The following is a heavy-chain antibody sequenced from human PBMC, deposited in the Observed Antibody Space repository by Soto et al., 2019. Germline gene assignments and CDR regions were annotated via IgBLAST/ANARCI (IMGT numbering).Heavy chain of an antibody. CDR1: GEAKSIDA. D-gene: IGHD3-16*02. CDR2: IIPIFGTA. V-gene: IGHV1-69*06. Sequence: WKSAGEAKSIDASGWGRKKKEQGLEWMGGIIPIFGTANYAQKFHGRVTITADKSTSTAYMELSSLRSEDTAVYYCARLPRRGSYRYSTWGDDAFDIWCHGTMV. J-gene: IGHJ3*02. CDR3: ARLPRRGSYRYSTWGDDAFDI.